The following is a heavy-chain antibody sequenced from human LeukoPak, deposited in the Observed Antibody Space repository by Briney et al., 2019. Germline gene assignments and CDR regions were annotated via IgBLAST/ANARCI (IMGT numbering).Heavy chain of an antibody. CDR3: ARDAGGTWFDP. CDR2: VNNHGGT. Sequence: PSETLSLTCTVSGGSISTYSWNWIWQPPGQGLEWIGYVNNHGGTYNNPSLKSRVTVSLDMSKNQFSLKLSSATAADTAVYYCARDAGGTWFDPWGQGVLVTVSS. V-gene: IGHV4-59*01. CDR1: GGSISTYS. J-gene: IGHJ5*02.